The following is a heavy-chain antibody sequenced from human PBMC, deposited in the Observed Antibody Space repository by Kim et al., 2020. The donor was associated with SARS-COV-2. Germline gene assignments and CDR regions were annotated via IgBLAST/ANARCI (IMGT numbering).Heavy chain of an antibody. V-gene: IGHV3-30*07. J-gene: IGHJ3*02. D-gene: IGHD6-19*01. CDR3: ARDTGVAVAGADAFDI. Sequence: VKGRFTISRDNSKTTLYLQMNSLRAEDTAVYYCARDTGVAVAGADAFDIWGQGTMVTVSS.